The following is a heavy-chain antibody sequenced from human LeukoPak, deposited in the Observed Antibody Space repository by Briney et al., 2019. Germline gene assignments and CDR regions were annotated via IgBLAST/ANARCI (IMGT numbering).Heavy chain of an antibody. Sequence: ASVKVSCKASGYTFTSYYMHWVRQAPGQGLEWMGIINPSGGSTSYAQKFQGRVTMTRDTSTSTVYMELSSLGSEDTAVYYCARADRTGTTLDYWGQGTLVTVSS. CDR2: INPSGGST. CDR3: ARADRTGTTLDY. CDR1: GYTFTSYY. D-gene: IGHD1-1*01. J-gene: IGHJ4*02. V-gene: IGHV1-46*01.